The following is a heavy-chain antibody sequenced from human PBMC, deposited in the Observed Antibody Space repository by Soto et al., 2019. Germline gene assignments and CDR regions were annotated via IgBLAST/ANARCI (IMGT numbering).Heavy chain of an antibody. Sequence: QVQLVQSGAEVKKPGSSVKVSCKTSGGTFRTSAISWVRQAPGQGLEWMGGIMPVFPTPDYAQKFQGIFTFTADESTITVDMELSSLPSEATAIYYCAREKDRQLFGGNYFYIMDVWGKGTTLTVSS. V-gene: IGHV1-69*12. D-gene: IGHD1-1*01. J-gene: IGHJ6*04. CDR1: GGTFRTSA. CDR3: AREKDRQLFGGNYFYIMDV. CDR2: IMPVFPTP.